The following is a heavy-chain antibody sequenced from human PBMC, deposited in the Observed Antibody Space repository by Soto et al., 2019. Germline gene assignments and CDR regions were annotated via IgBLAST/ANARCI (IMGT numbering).Heavy chain of an antibody. Sequence: ASVKVSCKASGYTFTSYAMHWVRQAPGQRLEWMGWINAGNGNTKYSQKFQGRVTITRDTSASTAYMELSSLRSEDTAVYYCARDLEESAADGTIYYYGMDVWGQGTTVTVYS. CDR2: INAGNGNT. V-gene: IGHV1-3*01. D-gene: IGHD6-13*01. CDR3: ARDLEESAADGTIYYYGMDV. J-gene: IGHJ6*02. CDR1: GYTFTSYA.